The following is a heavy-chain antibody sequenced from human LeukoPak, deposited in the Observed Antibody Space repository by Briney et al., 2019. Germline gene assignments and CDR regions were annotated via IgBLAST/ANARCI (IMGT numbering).Heavy chain of an antibody. CDR3: AGNYYGSGSYDY. D-gene: IGHD3-10*01. CDR1: GGSISSSSYY. Sequence: KTSETLSLTCTVSGGSISSSSYYWGWIRQPPGKGLEWIGSIYYSGSTYYNPSLKSRVTISVDTSKNQFSLNLSSVTAADTAVYYCAGNYYGSGSYDYWGQGTLVTVSS. CDR2: IYYSGST. V-gene: IGHV4-39*01. J-gene: IGHJ4*02.